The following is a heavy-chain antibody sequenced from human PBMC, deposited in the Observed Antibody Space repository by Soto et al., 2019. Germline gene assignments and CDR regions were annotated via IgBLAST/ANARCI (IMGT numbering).Heavy chain of an antibody. D-gene: IGHD3-16*02. Sequence: GASVKVYCKASGYTFTSYYMHWVRQAPGQGLEWMGIINPSGGSTSYAQKFQGRVTMTRDTSTSTVYMELSSLRSEDTAVYYCALHGDDYVWGSYRYDDAFDIWGQGTMVTVSS. CDR1: GYTFTSYY. J-gene: IGHJ3*02. V-gene: IGHV1-46*01. CDR2: INPSGGST. CDR3: ALHGDDYVWGSYRYDDAFDI.